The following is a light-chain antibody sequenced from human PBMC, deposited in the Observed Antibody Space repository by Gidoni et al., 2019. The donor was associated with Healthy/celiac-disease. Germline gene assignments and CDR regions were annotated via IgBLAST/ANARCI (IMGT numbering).Light chain of an antibody. CDR3: QQYYSTPLT. Sequence: DIVMTQSPDSLAASLGERATINCKSNQSVLYSSNNKNYLAWYQQKTGQPPKLLIYWASTRESGVPDRFSGSGSGTDFTLTISSLQAEDVAVYYCQQYYSTPLTFGGGTKVEIK. V-gene: IGKV4-1*01. CDR2: WAS. CDR1: QSVLYSSNNKNY. J-gene: IGKJ4*01.